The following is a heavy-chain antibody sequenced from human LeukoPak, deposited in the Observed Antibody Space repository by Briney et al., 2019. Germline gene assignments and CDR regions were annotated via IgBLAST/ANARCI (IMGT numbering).Heavy chain of an antibody. CDR2: IYSGGST. CDR1: GFTVSSNY. CDR3: AREGPRYDSSGCYPYYFDY. J-gene: IGHJ4*02. D-gene: IGHD3-22*01. V-gene: IGHV3-66*02. Sequence: GGSLRLSCAASGFTVSSNYMSWVRQAPGKGLEWVSVIYSGGSTYYADSVKGRFTISRDNSKNTLYLQMNSLRAEDTAVYYCAREGPRYDSSGCYPYYFDYWGQGTLVTVSS.